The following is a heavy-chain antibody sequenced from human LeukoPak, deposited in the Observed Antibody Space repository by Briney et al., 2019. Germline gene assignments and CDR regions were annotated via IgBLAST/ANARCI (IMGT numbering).Heavy chain of an antibody. J-gene: IGHJ4*02. D-gene: IGHD2-15*01. CDR3: ASADIGWSPAHY. CDR1: GGSINDRDW. V-gene: IGHV4-4*02. CDR2: IQTTGRT. Sequence: KPSETLSLTCDVSGGSINDRDWWTWVRQPPEKGLEWLGEIQTTGRTNSNPSLRSRVTMSINKARKQVFLNLNSVTAADTAVYYCASADIGWSPAHYWGQGTLVIVSS.